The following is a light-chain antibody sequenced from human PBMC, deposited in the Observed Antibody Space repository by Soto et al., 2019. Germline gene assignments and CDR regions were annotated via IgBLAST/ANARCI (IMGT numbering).Light chain of an antibody. CDR3: QQYDSYRT. CDR1: QAITNN. Sequence: DIQLTQSPFFLSASVGDRVTITCRASQAITNNLAWYQQKPGKPPNLLIYDVSNLESGVPSRFSGSGSGTEFSLTIRGLQPDDFATYYCQQYDSYRTFGQGTTVEVK. CDR2: DVS. V-gene: IGKV1-9*01. J-gene: IGKJ1*01.